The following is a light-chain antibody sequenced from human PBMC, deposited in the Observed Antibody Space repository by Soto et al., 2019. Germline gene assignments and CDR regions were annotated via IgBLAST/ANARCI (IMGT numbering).Light chain of an antibody. CDR3: CSYAGSYNLV. CDR2: DVS. CDR1: SSDVGNYNY. J-gene: IGLJ2*01. V-gene: IGLV2-11*01. Sequence: QSALTQPRSVSGSPGQSVTISCTGTSSDVGNYNYVSWYQQHPGKAPKLMIYDVSKRPSGVPDRFSGSKSGNTASLTISGLQAEDEADYYCCSYAGSYNLVFGGGTKLTVL.